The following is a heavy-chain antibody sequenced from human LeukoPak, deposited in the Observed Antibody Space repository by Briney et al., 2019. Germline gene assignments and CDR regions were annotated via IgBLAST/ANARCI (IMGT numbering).Heavy chain of an antibody. CDR2: IYYSGST. Sequence: SETLSLTCTVSGGSISSYYWSWIRQPPGKGLEWIGYIYYSGSTNYNPSLKSRVTISVDTSKNQFSLKLSSVTAADTAVYYCARVRGTTMVTWAFDIWGQGTMVTVSS. J-gene: IGHJ3*02. V-gene: IGHV4-59*01. D-gene: IGHD4-23*01. CDR3: ARVRGTTMVTWAFDI. CDR1: GGSISSYY.